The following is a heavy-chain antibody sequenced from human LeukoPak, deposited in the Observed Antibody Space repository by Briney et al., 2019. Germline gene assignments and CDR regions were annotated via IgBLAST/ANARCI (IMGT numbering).Heavy chain of an antibody. D-gene: IGHD2-15*01. CDR1: GGSFSGYY. J-gene: IGHJ6*02. Sequence: SETLSLTCAVYGGSFSGYYWSWIRQPPGKGLEWIGEINHSGSTNYNPSLKSRVTISVDTSKNQFSLKLSSMTAADTAVYYCARGPPNCSGGSCYSSYYYYGMDVWGQGTTVTVSS. CDR3: ARGPPNCSGGSCYSSYYYYGMDV. V-gene: IGHV4-34*01. CDR2: INHSGST.